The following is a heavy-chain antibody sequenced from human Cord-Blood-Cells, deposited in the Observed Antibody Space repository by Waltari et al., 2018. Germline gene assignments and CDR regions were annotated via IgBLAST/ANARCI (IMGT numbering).Heavy chain of an antibody. CDR1: GGSFSGPH. J-gene: IGHJ4*02. CDR3: ASLVIGAY. D-gene: IGHD2-21*01. Sequence: QVQLQQWGAGLLKPSETTSLTCAVYGGSFSGPHWSWIRQPPGKGLEWIGEINHSGSTNYNPSLKSRVTVSVDTSKNQFSLKLSSVTAADTAVYYCASLVIGAYWGQGTLVTVSS. CDR2: INHSGST. V-gene: IGHV4-34*01.